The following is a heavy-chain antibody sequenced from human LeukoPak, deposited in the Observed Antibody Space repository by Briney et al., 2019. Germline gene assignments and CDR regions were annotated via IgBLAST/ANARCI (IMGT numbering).Heavy chain of an antibody. CDR2: ISYDGSNK. Sequence: PGGSLRLSCAASGFTFSSYGMHWVRQAPGKGLEWVAVISYDGSNKYYADSVKGRFTISGDNSKNTLYLQMNSLRAEDTAVYYCAKFAGPADSWFDPWGQGTLVTVSS. V-gene: IGHV3-30*18. CDR3: AKFAGPADSWFDP. J-gene: IGHJ5*02. D-gene: IGHD3-22*01. CDR1: GFTFSSYG.